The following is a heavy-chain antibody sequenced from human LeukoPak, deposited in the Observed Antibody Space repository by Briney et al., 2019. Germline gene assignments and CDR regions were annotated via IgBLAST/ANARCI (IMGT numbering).Heavy chain of an antibody. CDR1: GASISDYW. D-gene: IGHD2-2*01. CDR3: ARQKCTSASCLTKNAFDI. V-gene: IGHV4-4*09. CDR2: IYTSGST. Sequence: SETLSLTCTVPGASISDYWWSWIRQPAGKGLEWIGYIYTSGSTNYNPSLESRVTISVDTSKNQFSLDLSSVTAADTAVYYCARQKCTSASCLTKNAFDIWGQGTMVTVSS. J-gene: IGHJ3*02.